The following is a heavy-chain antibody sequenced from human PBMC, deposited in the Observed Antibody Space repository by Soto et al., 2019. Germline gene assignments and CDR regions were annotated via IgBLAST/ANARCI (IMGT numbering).Heavy chain of an antibody. Sequence: PSETLSLTCTVSGGSISSSSYYWGWIRQPPGKGLEWIGCIYYSGSTYYNPSLKSRVTISVDTSKNQFSLKLSSVTAADTAVYYCASSHRAYYDFWSGSYYYYGMDVWGQGTTVTVSS. V-gene: IGHV4-39*01. D-gene: IGHD3-3*01. CDR2: IYYSGST. CDR1: GGSISSSSYY. CDR3: ASSHRAYYDFWSGSYYYYGMDV. J-gene: IGHJ6*02.